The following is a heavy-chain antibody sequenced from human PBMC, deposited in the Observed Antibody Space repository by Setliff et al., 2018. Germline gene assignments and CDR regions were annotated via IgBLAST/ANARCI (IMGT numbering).Heavy chain of an antibody. CDR1: GGSISSHY. Sequence: KPSETLSLTCNVSGGSISSHYWSWIRQPPGKGLEWTGYIYYSGSTNYNPSLKSRVTISVDTSKNQFSLKLSAVTAADTAVYYCARMSGFLYMDVWGKGTTVTVSS. J-gene: IGHJ6*03. V-gene: IGHV4-59*11. CDR2: IYYSGST. D-gene: IGHD3-3*01. CDR3: ARMSGFLYMDV.